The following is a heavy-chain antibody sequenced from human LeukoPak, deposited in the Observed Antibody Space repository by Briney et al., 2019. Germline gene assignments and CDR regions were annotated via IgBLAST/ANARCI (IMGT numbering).Heavy chain of an antibody. CDR3: ARAAGATGSYWYFDL. V-gene: IGHV4-39*07. Sequence: PSETLSLTCTVSGGSISSSSYYWGWIRQPPGKGLEGIGSIYYSGSTYYNPSLKSRVTISVDTSKNQFSLKLSSVTAADTAVYYCARAAGATGSYWYFDLWGRGTLVTVSS. CDR1: GGSISSSSYY. J-gene: IGHJ2*01. CDR2: IYYSGST. D-gene: IGHD1-26*01.